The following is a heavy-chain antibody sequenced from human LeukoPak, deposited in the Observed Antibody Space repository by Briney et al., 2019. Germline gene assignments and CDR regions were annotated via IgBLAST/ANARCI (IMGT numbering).Heavy chain of an antibody. CDR2: ISGSGGST. Sequence: PGGSLRLSCAASGFTFSDGWMNWVRQAPGKGLEWVSAISGSGGSTYYADSVKGRFTISRDNSKNTLYLQMNSLRAEDTAVYYCAKLLWFGELDYWGQGTLVTVSS. J-gene: IGHJ4*02. D-gene: IGHD3-10*01. V-gene: IGHV3-23*01. CDR3: AKLLWFGELDY. CDR1: GFTFSDGW.